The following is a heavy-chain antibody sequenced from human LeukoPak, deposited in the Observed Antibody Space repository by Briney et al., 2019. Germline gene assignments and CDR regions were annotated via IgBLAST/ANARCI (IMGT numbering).Heavy chain of an antibody. J-gene: IGHJ4*02. V-gene: IGHV1-2*02. CDR1: GYTFTGYY. CDR2: INPNSGGT. D-gene: IGHD2-8*01. CDR3: ARVNCTNGVCYRLIDY. Sequence: ASVKVSCKASGYTFTGYYMHWVRQAPGQGLEWMGWINPNSGGTNYAQKFQGRVTMTRDTSISTAYMELSRLRSDDTAVYYCARVNCTNGVCYRLIDYWGQGTLDTVSS.